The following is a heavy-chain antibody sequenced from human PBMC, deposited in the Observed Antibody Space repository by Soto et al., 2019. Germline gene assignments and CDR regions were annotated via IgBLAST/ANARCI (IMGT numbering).Heavy chain of an antibody. CDR3: ARSPSMTTVSLDY. J-gene: IGHJ4*02. Sequence: LRLSCAASGFTFSSYSMNWVRQAPGKGLEWVSSISSSSSYIYYADSVKGRFTISRDNAKNSLYLQMNSLRAEDTAVYYCARSPSMTTVSLDYWGQGTLVTVSS. CDR2: ISSSSSYI. V-gene: IGHV3-21*01. D-gene: IGHD4-17*01. CDR1: GFTFSSYS.